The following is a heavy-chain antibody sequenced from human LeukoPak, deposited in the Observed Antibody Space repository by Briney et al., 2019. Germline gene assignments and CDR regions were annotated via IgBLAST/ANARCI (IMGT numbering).Heavy chain of an antibody. D-gene: IGHD6-13*01. CDR3: ARQSHPSSSSWLLDH. V-gene: IGHV4-59*08. Sequence: PSETLSLTCTVSGGSISRYYWSWIRQPPGKGLEWIGYIYYSGSTKYNPSLKSRVTISVDASKNQFSLKLSSVTAADTAVYYCARQSHPSSSSWLLDHWGQGSLVTVSS. J-gene: IGHJ4*02. CDR2: IYYSGST. CDR1: GGSISRYY.